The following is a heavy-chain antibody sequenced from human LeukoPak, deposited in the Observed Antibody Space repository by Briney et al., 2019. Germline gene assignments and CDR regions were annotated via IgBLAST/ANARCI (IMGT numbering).Heavy chain of an antibody. D-gene: IGHD2-8*01. Sequence: AAVKVSCKASGYTFTSYYMHWVRHAPGQGLEWMGIINPSGGSTSYAQKFQGRVTMTRDTSTSTVYMELSSLRSEDTAVYYCARGHCTNGVCYNFDYWGQGTLVTVSS. V-gene: IGHV1-46*01. CDR1: GYTFTSYY. CDR2: INPSGGST. J-gene: IGHJ4*02. CDR3: ARGHCTNGVCYNFDY.